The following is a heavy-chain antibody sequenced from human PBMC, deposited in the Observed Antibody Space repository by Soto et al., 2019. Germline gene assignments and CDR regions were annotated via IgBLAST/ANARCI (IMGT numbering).Heavy chain of an antibody. D-gene: IGHD1-26*01. CDR2: IYHSGST. Sequence: SETLCLRWAVVGGSSGGFGWSCIIQTPGKGLEWIGEIYHSGSTNYNPSLKSRVTISVDKSKNQFSLKLSSVTAADTAVYYCARFNSGSYAVPHFDYWGQGTLVTVSS. J-gene: IGHJ4*02. CDR1: GGSSGGFG. CDR3: ARFNSGSYAVPHFDY. V-gene: IGHV4-34*01.